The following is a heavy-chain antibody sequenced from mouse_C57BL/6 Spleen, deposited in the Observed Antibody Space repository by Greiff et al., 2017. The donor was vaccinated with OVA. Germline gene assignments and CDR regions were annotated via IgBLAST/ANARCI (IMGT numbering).Heavy chain of an antibody. CDR1: GFTFSSYA. CDR3: ARALRSFDV. CDR2: ISDGGSYT. V-gene: IGHV5-4*01. D-gene: IGHD2-1*01. J-gene: IGHJ1*03. Sequence: EVQRVESGGGLVKPGGSLKLSCAASGFTFSSYAMSWVRQTPEKRLEWVATISDGGSYTYYPDNVKGRFTIARDNAKNNLYLQMSHLKSEDTAMYYCARALRSFDVWGTGTTVTVSS.